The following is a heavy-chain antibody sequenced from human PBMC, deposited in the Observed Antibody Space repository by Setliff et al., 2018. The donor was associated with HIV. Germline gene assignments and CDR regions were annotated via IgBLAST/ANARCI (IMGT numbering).Heavy chain of an antibody. CDR2: IIPISGTA. Sequence: SVKVSCKASGGTFSNYGMSWVRQAPGQGLEWMGGIIPISGTANYAQKFQGRVIMTRDTSTNTLYMELSNLRSDDTAVYYCARDLKEDSGSDVIGLSSDTFDIWGQGTMVTVSS. CDR1: GGTFSNYG. D-gene: IGHD5-12*01. CDR3: ARDLKEDSGSDVIGLSSDTFDI. V-gene: IGHV1-69*05. J-gene: IGHJ3*02.